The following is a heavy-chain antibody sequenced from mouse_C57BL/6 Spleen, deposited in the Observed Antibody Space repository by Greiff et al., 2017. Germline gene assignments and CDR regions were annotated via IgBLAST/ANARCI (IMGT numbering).Heavy chain of an antibody. D-gene: IGHD6-1*01. CDR3: AREPDYFDY. CDR1: GYSFTGYY. Sequence: VHVKQSGPELVKPGASVKISCKASGYSFTGYYMHWVKQSSEKSLEWVGEINPSTGGTSYNQKFKGKATLTVDKSSSTAYMQLKSLTSEDSAVYYCAREPDYFDYWGQGTTLTVSS. CDR2: INPSTGGT. J-gene: IGHJ2*01. V-gene: IGHV1-43*01.